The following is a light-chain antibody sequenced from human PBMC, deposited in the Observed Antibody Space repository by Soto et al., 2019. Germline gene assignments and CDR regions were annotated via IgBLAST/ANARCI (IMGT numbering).Light chain of an antibody. Sequence: EIVLTQSPGTLSLSPGERATLSCRSSQSVSSSYLAWYQHKPGQAPRLLIYDVSSRATGIPDRFSGSGSGRDFTLTISGLEPEDFAVYYCQQYGSSPTFGQGTKVEIK. V-gene: IGKV3-20*01. J-gene: IGKJ1*01. CDR3: QQYGSSPT. CDR1: QSVSSSY. CDR2: DVS.